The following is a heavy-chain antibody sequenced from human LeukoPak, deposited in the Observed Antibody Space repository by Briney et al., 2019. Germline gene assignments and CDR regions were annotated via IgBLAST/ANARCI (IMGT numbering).Heavy chain of an antibody. V-gene: IGHV4-34*01. CDR3: ARGHDYVWGSYRDPQFDY. CDR1: GGSFSGYY. D-gene: IGHD3-16*02. J-gene: IGHJ4*02. Sequence: PSETLSLTCAVYGGSFSGYYWSWIRQPPGKGLEWIGEINHSGSTNYNPSLKSRVTISVDTSKNQFSLKLSSVTAADTAVYYCARGHDYVWGSYRDPQFDYWGQGTLVTVSS. CDR2: INHSGST.